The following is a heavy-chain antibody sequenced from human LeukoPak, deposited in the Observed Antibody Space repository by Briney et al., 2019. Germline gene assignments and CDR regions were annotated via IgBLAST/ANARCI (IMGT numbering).Heavy chain of an antibody. D-gene: IGHD6-25*01. CDR3: ARPRSALGIDY. CDR1: GGSFSGYY. CDR2: INHSGST. J-gene: IGHJ4*02. V-gene: IGHV4-34*01. Sequence: SETLSLTCAVYGGSFSGYYWSWIRQPPGKGLEWIGEINHSGSTNYNPSLKSRVTISVDTSKNQFSLKLSSVTAADTAVYYCARPRSALGIDYWGQGTLVTVSS.